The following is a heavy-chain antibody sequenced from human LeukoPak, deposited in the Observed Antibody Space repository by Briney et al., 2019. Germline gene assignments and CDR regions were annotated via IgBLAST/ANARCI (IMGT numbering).Heavy chain of an antibody. V-gene: IGHV4-31*03. J-gene: IGHJ4*02. CDR3: ARGGVGPVPWIQLWLPGY. CDR1: GGSISSGGYY. D-gene: IGHD5-18*01. Sequence: PSQTLSLTCTVSGGSISSGGYYWSWIRQHPGKGLEWIGYIYYSGGTYYNPSLKSRVTISVDTSKNQFSLKLSSVTAADTAVYYCARGGVGPVPWIQLWLPGYWGQGTLVTVSS. CDR2: IYYSGGT.